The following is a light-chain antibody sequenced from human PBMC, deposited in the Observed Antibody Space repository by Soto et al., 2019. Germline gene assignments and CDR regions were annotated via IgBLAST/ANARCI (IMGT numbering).Light chain of an antibody. V-gene: IGLV2-18*01. CDR2: EVN. J-gene: IGLJ1*01. Sequence: QSALTQPPSVSGSPGQSVTISCTGTSSDVGSYNRLSWYQQPPGTAPKLIMYEVNTRPSGVPDRFSGSKSGSTASLTISGLQAEDEADYYCSLYISGSTYVLGTGTKVNVL. CDR1: SSDVGSYNR. CDR3: SLYISGSTYV.